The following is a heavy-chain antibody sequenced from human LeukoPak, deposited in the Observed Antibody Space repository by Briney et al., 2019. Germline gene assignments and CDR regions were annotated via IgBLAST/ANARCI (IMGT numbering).Heavy chain of an antibody. CDR2: INHSGST. CDR3: ARAPLINTMIVTYGLDV. J-gene: IGHJ6*02. D-gene: IGHD3-22*01. V-gene: IGHV4-34*01. Sequence: PSETLSLTCGVYGGSLSGYYWTWIRQPPGKGLEWIGEINHSGSTNYIPSLKSRVTISIDTSKHQFSLILSSVTAPDTAVYYCARAPLINTMIVTYGLDVWGQGTTVTVSS. CDR1: GGSLSGYY.